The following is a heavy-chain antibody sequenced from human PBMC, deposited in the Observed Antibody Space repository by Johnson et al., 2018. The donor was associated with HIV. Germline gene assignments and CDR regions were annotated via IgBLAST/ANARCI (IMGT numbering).Heavy chain of an antibody. V-gene: IGHV3-66*01. Sequence: VQLVESGGGVVQPGGSLRLSCAPSGFTVSSYYMSWVRQAPGKGLEWVSVLFSGDTTYYADSVKGRFTISRDNSKNTLYLQMNSLRAEDTAVYYCARARVIAARAFDIWGQGTMVTVSS. CDR3: ARARVIAARAFDI. CDR2: LFSGDTT. J-gene: IGHJ3*02. D-gene: IGHD6-6*01. CDR1: GFTVSSYY.